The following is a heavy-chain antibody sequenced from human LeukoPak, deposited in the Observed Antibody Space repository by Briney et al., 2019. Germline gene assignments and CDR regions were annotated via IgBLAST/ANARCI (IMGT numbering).Heavy chain of an antibody. CDR2: MSPNSGNT. CDR3: ARGLNLGYCSSTSCYFGGNYYYYYMDV. V-gene: IGHV1-8*03. CDR1: GGTFSDYD. J-gene: IGHJ6*03. D-gene: IGHD2-2*01. Sequence: ASVKVSCKTSGGTFSDYDTSWVRQAPGQGLEWMGWMSPNSGNTGYAQKFQGRVTITRNTSISAAYMELSSLRSEDTAVYYCARGLNLGYCSSTSCYFGGNYYYYYMDVWGKGTTVTVSS.